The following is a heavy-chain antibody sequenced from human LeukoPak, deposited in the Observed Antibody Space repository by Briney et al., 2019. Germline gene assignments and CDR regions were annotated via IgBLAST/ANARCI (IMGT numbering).Heavy chain of an antibody. Sequence: GGSLRLSCAASGFTFSTYSMNWVRQAPGKGLEWVSSISSSSSYIYYADSVKGRFTISRDNAKNSLYLQMNSLRAEDTAVYYCASRLLWFGELSHFDYWGQGTLVTVSS. CDR1: GFTFSTYS. D-gene: IGHD3-10*01. J-gene: IGHJ4*02. CDR2: ISSSSSYI. CDR3: ASRLLWFGELSHFDY. V-gene: IGHV3-21*01.